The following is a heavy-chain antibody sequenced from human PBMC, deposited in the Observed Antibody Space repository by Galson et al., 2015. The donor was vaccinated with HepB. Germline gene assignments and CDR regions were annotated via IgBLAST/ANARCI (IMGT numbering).Heavy chain of an antibody. CDR1: GGTYSSYA. Sequence: SVKVSCKASGGTYSSYAIGWVRQAPGQGLEWVGGIIHIFGTANYAQKFQGRVTITADESTSTAYMELSSLRSEDTAVYYCARDWGGVWDIYYGSGSYYNPRSLDNYYYGMDVWGQGTTVTVSS. V-gene: IGHV1-69*13. CDR2: IIHIFGTA. CDR3: ARDWGGVWDIYYGSGSYYNPRSLDNYYYGMDV. J-gene: IGHJ6*02. D-gene: IGHD3-10*01.